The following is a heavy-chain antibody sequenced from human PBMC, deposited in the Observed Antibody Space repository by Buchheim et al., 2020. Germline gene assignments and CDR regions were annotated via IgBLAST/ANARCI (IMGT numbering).Heavy chain of an antibody. D-gene: IGHD1-7*01. Sequence: EVQLVESGGGLVEPGGSLRLSCAASGFTFSNYEMHWVRQVIGKGLEWVSTIGVGGDTYYPGSVKGRFTIVRENAKNSLYLPMNSLRAGDTAVYYCSRGAGELELRTMDVWGQGTT. J-gene: IGHJ6*02. CDR1: GFTFSNYE. CDR2: IGVGGDT. V-gene: IGHV3-13*04. CDR3: SRGAGELELRTMDV.